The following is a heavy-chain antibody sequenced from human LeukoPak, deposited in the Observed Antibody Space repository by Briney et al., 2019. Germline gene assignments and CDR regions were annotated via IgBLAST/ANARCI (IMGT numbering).Heavy chain of an antibody. Sequence: PSETLSLTCTVSGGSISSYYWSWIRQPAGKGLEWIGRIYTSGSTNYNPSLKSRVTISVDTSKNQFSLKLSSVTAADTAVYYCARHRATVTPEDLFDYWGQGTLVTVSS. CDR3: ARHRATVTPEDLFDY. V-gene: IGHV4-4*07. D-gene: IGHD4-17*01. CDR2: IYTSGST. J-gene: IGHJ4*02. CDR1: GGSISSYY.